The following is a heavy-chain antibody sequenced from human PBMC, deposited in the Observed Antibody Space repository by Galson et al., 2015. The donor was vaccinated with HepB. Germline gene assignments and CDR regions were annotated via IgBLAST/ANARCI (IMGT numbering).Heavy chain of an antibody. D-gene: IGHD2-8*01. V-gene: IGHV1-69*01. CDR3: ARATDCTNGVCAIFDY. CDR1: GGTFSSYA. CDR2: IIPIFGTA. J-gene: IGHJ4*02. Sequence: SCKASGGTFSSYAISWVRQAPGQGLEWMGGIIPIFGTANYAQKFQGRVTITADESTSTAYMELSSLRSEDTAVYYCARATDCTNGVCAIFDYWGQGTLVTVSS.